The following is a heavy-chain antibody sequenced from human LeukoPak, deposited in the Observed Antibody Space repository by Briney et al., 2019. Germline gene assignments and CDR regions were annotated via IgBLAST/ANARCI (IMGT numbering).Heavy chain of an antibody. J-gene: IGHJ6*03. CDR3: ARETGYYGSGSYRSYYYYYYMDV. V-gene: IGHV3-48*01. D-gene: IGHD3-10*01. CDR2: ISSSSSTI. CDR1: GFTFSSYE. Sequence: GGSLRLSCAASGFTFSSYEMNWVRQAPGKGLEWVSYISSSSSTIYYADSVKGRFTISRDNAKNSLYLQMNSLRAEDTAVYYCARETGYYGSGSYRSYYYYYYMDVWGKGTTVTVSS.